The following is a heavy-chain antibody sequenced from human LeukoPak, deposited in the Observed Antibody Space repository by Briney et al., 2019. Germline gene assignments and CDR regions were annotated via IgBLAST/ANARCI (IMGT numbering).Heavy chain of an antibody. CDR3: ARASPSYDYVWGSYRYYDFAGFFDY. D-gene: IGHD3-16*02. V-gene: IGHV3-30*02. Sequence: GSLRLSCAASGFTFSSYGMHWVRQAPGKGLEWVAFIRYDGSNKYYADSVKGRFTISRDNSKNTLYLQMNSLRAADTALYYCARASPSYDYVWGSYRYYDFAGFFDYWGQGTLVTVSS. CDR2: IRYDGSNK. CDR1: GFTFSSYG. J-gene: IGHJ4*02.